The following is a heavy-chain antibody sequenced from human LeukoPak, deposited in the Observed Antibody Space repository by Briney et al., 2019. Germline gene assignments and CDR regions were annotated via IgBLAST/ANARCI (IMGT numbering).Heavy chain of an antibody. Sequence: PGRSLRLSCVASAFTFSVYYMSWSRQAQGHGLEWVSYISSSSSYTNYADSVKSRYTISRDNAKNSLYLQMKSLRAEDTAVYYCARWLLFRDRDAFDIWGQGTMVTVSS. J-gene: IGHJ3*02. V-gene: IGHV3-11*03. CDR2: ISSSSSYT. D-gene: IGHD2-21*01. CDR3: ARWLLFRDRDAFDI. CDR1: AFTFSVYY.